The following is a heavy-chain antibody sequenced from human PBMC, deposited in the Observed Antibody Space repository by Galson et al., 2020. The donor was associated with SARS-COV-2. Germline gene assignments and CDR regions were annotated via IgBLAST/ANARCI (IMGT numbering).Heavy chain of an antibody. CDR1: GGSISSSSYY. CDR2: IYYSGST. V-gene: IGHV4-39*07. D-gene: IGHD3-3*01. J-gene: IGHJ5*02. Sequence: SETLSLTCTVSGGSISSSSYYWGWIRQPPGKGLEWIGSIYYSGSTHYNPSLKSRVTISVDTSKNQFSLKLSSVTAADTAVYYCARDAELRCLEWQPSVWFDPWGQGTLVTVSS. CDR3: ARDAELRCLEWQPSVWFDP.